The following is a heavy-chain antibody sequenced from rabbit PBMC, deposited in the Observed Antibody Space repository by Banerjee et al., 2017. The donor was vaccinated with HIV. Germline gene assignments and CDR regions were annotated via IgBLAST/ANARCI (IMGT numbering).Heavy chain of an antibody. J-gene: IGHJ4*01. V-gene: IGHV1S45*01. CDR2: IYASSGGSA. Sequence: QQQLVESGGGLVKPEGSLTLTCKASGNDFSAYAISWVRQAPGKGLEWIACIYASSGGSAYYASWAKGRFTISKTSSTTVTLQMTSLTAADTATYFCARGYGGYAAYDYANLWGQGTLVTVS. CDR1: GNDFSAYA. CDR3: ARGYGGYAAYDYANL. D-gene: IGHD6-1*01.